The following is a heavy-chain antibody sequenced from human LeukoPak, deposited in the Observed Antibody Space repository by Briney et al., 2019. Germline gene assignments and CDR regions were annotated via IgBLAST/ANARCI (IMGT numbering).Heavy chain of an antibody. V-gene: IGHV3-9*01. CDR2: INWNSDSI. CDR3: AKGPRTVRFGDRHKGIFDY. Sequence: GRSLRLSCAVSGFTFDDYAMHWVRQVPGKGLEWVSGINWNSDSIGYADSVKGRFTISRDNSKNTLSLQMNSLRAEDTAVYYCAKGPRTVRFGDRHKGIFDYWGQGTLVTVSS. D-gene: IGHD3-10*01. CDR1: GFTFDDYA. J-gene: IGHJ4*02.